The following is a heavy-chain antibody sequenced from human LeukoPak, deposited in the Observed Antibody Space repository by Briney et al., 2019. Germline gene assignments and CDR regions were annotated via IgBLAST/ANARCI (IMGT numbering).Heavy chain of an antibody. Sequence: GGSLRLSCAASGFTFSTYAMTWVRQAPGKGPEWVSAISGSGGSTYYADSVKGRFTISRGNSKNTLYLQMNSLRAEYTAVYYCAKLPREYCSSTSCPNWFDPWGQGTLVTVSS. CDR2: ISGSGGST. V-gene: IGHV3-23*01. CDR3: AKLPREYCSSTSCPNWFDP. CDR1: GFTFSTYA. J-gene: IGHJ5*02. D-gene: IGHD2-2*01.